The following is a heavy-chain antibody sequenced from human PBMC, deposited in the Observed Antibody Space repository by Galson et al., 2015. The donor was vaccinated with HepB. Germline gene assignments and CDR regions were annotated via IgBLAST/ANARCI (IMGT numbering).Heavy chain of an antibody. V-gene: IGHV3-30-3*01. Sequence: SLRLSCAASGFTFSSYAMHWVRQAPGKGLEWVAVISYDGSNKYYADSVKGRFTISRDNSKNTLYLQMNSLRAEDTAVYYCARGAYYYDSSGMRFDPWGQGTLVTVSS. CDR2: ISYDGSNK. D-gene: IGHD3-22*01. J-gene: IGHJ5*02. CDR3: ARGAYYYDSSGMRFDP. CDR1: GFTFSSYA.